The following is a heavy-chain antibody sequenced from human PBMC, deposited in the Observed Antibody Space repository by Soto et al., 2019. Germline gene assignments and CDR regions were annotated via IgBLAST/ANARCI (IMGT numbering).Heavy chain of an antibody. V-gene: IGHV3-23*01. CDR1: GFTFSSYA. D-gene: IGHD3-10*01. CDR3: AKEETYYYGSGTWGHAFDI. CDR2: ISGSGGST. Sequence: GESLKISCAASGFTFSSYAMSWVRQAPGKGLEWVSAISGSGGSTYYADSVKGRFTISRDNSKNTLYLQMNSLRAEDTAVYYCAKEETYYYGSGTWGHAFDIWGQGTMVTVSS. J-gene: IGHJ3*02.